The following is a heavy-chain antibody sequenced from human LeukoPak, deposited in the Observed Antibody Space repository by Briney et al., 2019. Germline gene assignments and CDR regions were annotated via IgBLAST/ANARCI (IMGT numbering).Heavy chain of an antibody. Sequence: GGSLRLSCAASGFTFSDYYMSWLRQAPGKGLEWVSYISSSGSTIYYADSVRGRFTISRDNAKNSLYLQMNSLRAEDTAVYYCAREPPFGGRPGAFDYWGQGSLVTVSS. CDR2: ISSSGSTI. CDR1: GFTFSDYY. V-gene: IGHV3-11*01. CDR3: AREPPFGGRPGAFDY. D-gene: IGHD3-10*01. J-gene: IGHJ4*02.